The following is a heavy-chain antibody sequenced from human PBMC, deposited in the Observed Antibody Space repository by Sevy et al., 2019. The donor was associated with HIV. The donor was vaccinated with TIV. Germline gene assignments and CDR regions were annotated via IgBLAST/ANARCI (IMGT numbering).Heavy chain of an antibody. CDR2: ISGSGRYT. J-gene: IGHJ6*02. D-gene: IGHD2-15*01. CDR1: GFTFSTYA. CDR3: AKGFCSGGSCRIDYYYYGMDV. Sequence: GGSLRLSCAASGFTFSTYAMNWVRQAPGKGLEWVSSISGSGRYTYYADSVEGRFTISRDSSKNTLYLQMNSLRADDTAVYYCAKGFCSGGSCRIDYYYYGMDVWGQGTTVTVSS. V-gene: IGHV3-23*01.